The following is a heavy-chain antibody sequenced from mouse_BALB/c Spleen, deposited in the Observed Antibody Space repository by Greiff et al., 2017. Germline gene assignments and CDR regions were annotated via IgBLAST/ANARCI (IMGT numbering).Heavy chain of an antibody. CDR3: ARAGLLRLPDY. J-gene: IGHJ2*01. CDR2: ICAGGST. D-gene: IGHD1-2*01. Sequence: QVQLQQSGPGLVAPSQSLSITCTVSGFSFTSYGVHWVRQPPGKGLEWLGVICAGGSTNYNSALMSRLSISKDNSKSQVFLKMNSLQTDDTAMYYCARAGLLRLPDYWGQGTTLTVSS. V-gene: IGHV2-9*02. CDR1: GFSFTSYG.